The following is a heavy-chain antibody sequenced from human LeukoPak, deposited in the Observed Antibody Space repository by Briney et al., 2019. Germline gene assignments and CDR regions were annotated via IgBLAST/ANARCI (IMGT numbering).Heavy chain of an antibody. CDR2: FHNSGTS. V-gene: IGHV4-59*01. D-gene: IGHD3-16*01. CDR3: TRGAGWLIDY. Sequence: LRLSCAASGFTFTDYYMGWVRQPPGKGLEWIGYFHNSGTSTYNPSLKSRVTISADTSKNQFSLKLNSLTTADTAVYYCTRGAGWLIDYWGQGILVTVSS. CDR1: GFTFTDYY. J-gene: IGHJ4*02.